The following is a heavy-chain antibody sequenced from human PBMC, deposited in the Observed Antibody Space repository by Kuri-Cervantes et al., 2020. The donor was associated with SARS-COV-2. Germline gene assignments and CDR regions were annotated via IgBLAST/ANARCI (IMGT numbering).Heavy chain of an antibody. CDR2: ISGPGASS. CDR3: ANSLARIGHAMGHCDA. Sequence: GESLKISCVASGLVFSDTAIHWVRQAPGKGLEWVSAISGPGASSYYADSVRGRFTISIDNSKNTLNFQMNSLRAEETAVYYCANSLARIGHAMGHCDAWGRGTLVTVSS. CDR1: GLVFSDTA. J-gene: IGHJ5*02. V-gene: IGHV3-23*01. D-gene: IGHD1-26*01.